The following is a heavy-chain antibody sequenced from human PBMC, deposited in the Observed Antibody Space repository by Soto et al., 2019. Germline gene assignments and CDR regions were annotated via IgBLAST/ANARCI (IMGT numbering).Heavy chain of an antibody. Sequence: EVQLLESGGGLVQPGGSLRLSCVASGLTFSSYAMSWVRQAPGKGLEWVSTISGSGGKTYYADSVKGRFTISRDNSKNTLYLQMDSLRTEDTAVYYCAVSPSYYDGPGLGCWGQGTLVTVSS. J-gene: IGHJ4*02. CDR2: ISGSGGKT. CDR3: AVSPSYYDGPGLGC. CDR1: GLTFSSYA. D-gene: IGHD3-22*01. V-gene: IGHV3-23*01.